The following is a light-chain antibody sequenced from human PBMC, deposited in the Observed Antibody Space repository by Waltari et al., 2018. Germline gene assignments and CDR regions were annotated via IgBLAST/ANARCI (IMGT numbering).Light chain of an antibody. CDR1: QSIRDW. V-gene: IGKV1-5*03. CDR2: EAS. Sequence: DIQITQSPSTLSASVGDRVTITCRASQSIRDWRAWDQQKPGEAAKHLIYEASDLESGVPSRVSGSGSGTEFTLTIISLQPDDFATYYCQHYDGFPWTFGQGTEVESK. J-gene: IGKJ1*01. CDR3: QHYDGFPWT.